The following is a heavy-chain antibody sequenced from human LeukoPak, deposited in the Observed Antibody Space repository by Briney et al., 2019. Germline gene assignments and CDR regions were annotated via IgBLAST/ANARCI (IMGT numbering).Heavy chain of an antibody. D-gene: IGHD6-19*01. CDR3: ARAVKYRSGPLTDLLPYYFDY. Sequence: SVKVSCKASGGTFSSYAISWVRQAPGQGLEWMGGIIPIFGTADYAQEFQGRVTITRDTSANTAYMELSSLRSEDMAVYYCARAVKYRSGPLTDLLPYYFDYWGQGTLVTVSS. V-gene: IGHV1-69*05. CDR1: GGTFSSYA. J-gene: IGHJ4*02. CDR2: IIPIFGTA.